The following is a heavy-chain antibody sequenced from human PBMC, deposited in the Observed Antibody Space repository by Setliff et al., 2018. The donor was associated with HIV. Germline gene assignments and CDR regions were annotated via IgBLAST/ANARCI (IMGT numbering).Heavy chain of an antibody. D-gene: IGHD3-22*01. CDR2: INHSGIT. CDR1: GGSFSRDY. CDR3: ATGWLDSSGQKNFGS. V-gene: IGHV4-34*01. Sequence: SETLSLTCTVSGGSFSRDYWTWIRQPPGKGPEWIGEINHSGITNYNSFLKSRVTISIDTSKNQFSLKLNSVTAADTAMYYCATGWLDSSGQKNFGSWGQGTLVTVSS. J-gene: IGHJ5*01.